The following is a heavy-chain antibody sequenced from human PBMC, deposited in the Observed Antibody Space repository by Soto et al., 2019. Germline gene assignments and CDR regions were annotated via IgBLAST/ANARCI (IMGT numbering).Heavy chain of an antibody. D-gene: IGHD2-2*01. CDR3: VRFCFYCSVTGCFADAFDI. CDR1: GFTFSNYW. CDR2: IKEDGSEK. J-gene: IGHJ3*02. V-gene: IGHV3-7*01. Sequence: GGSLRLSCAASGFTFSNYWMSWVRQAPGKGLEWVANIKEDGSEKYSVDSVKGRFTISRDNAKNSVYLQMNSLRGEDTAVYYCVRFCFYCSVTGCFADAFDIWGQGTMVTVPS.